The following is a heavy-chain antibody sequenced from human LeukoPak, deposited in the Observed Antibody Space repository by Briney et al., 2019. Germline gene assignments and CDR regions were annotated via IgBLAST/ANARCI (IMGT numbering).Heavy chain of an antibody. Sequence: PGGSLRLSCAASGFTFSSFWMNWVRHVPGKGLVWVSHINSDGAKTNYADSVTGRFTISRDTARNTLYLQMNNLRVEDTAMYYCAASFRITGTTFYHWGQGTLVTVSS. J-gene: IGHJ1*01. CDR3: AASFRITGTTFYH. V-gene: IGHV3-74*01. CDR1: GFTFSSFW. D-gene: IGHD1-20*01. CDR2: INSDGAKT.